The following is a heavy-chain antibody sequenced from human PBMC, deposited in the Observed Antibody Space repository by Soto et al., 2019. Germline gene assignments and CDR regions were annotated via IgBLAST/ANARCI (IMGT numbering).Heavy chain of an antibody. CDR1: GGTFSSFV. V-gene: IGHV1-69*01. CDR3: ARDSVAYSGSDTWFDP. J-gene: IGHJ5*02. Sequence: QVQLVQSGAEVKKPGSSVKVSCKASGGTFSSFVISWVRQAPGQGLEWMGGIIPIFDTSNYAQKFQGRITITADESTSPAYMELSSLRSEDTAVYYCARDSVAYSGSDTWFDPWGQGTLVSVSS. D-gene: IGHD5-12*01. CDR2: IIPIFDTS.